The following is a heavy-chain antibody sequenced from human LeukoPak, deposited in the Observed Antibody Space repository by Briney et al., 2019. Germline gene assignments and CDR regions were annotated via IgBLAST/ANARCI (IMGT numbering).Heavy chain of an antibody. CDR2: INHSGST. CDR3: ARGRGYMYCGGDCVAFDI. D-gene: IGHD2-21*02. Sequence: PSETLSLTCAVYGGSFSGYFWSWIRQPPGPGLEGIGEINHSGSTNYNPSLKSRVTISVDTSKNQFSLKLSSVTAADTAVYYCARGRGYMYCGGDCVAFDIWGQGTMVTVSS. V-gene: IGHV4-34*01. CDR1: GGSFSGYF. J-gene: IGHJ3*02.